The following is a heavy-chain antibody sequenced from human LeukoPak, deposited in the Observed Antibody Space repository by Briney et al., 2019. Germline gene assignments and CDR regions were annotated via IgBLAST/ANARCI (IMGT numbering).Heavy chain of an antibody. J-gene: IGHJ6*02. CDR2: ISSSSSTI. D-gene: IGHD3-22*01. V-gene: IGHV3-48*04. CDR1: GFTFSSYS. Sequence: GGSLRLSCAASGFTFSSYSMNWVRQAPGKGLEWVSYISSSSSTIYYADSVKGRFTIPRDNAKNSLYLQMNSLRAEDTAVYYCAGHSSAYYYYGMDVWGQGTTVTVSS. CDR3: AGHSSAYYYYGMDV.